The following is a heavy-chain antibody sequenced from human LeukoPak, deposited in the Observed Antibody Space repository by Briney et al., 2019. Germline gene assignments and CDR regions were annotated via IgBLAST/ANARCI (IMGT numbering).Heavy chain of an antibody. V-gene: IGHV1-18*01. CDR2: ISAYNGNT. CDR3: ARDYWLTGLVVVAAD. D-gene: IGHD2-15*01. Sequence: ASVKVSCKASGYTFTSYGISWVRQAPGQGLEWMGWISAYNGNTNYAQKLQGRVTMTTDTSTSTAYMELRSLRSDDTAVYYCARDYWLTGLVVVAADWGQGTLVTVPS. CDR1: GYTFTSYG. J-gene: IGHJ4*02.